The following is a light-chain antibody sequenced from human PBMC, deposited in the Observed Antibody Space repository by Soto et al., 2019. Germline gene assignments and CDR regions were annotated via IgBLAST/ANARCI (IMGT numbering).Light chain of an antibody. CDR2: EVT. Sequence: QSVLTQPPSASGSPGQSVTISCTGTSSDVGGYNYVSWYQQHPGKVPKLMIYEVTKRPSGVPDRFSGSKSVNTDSLTVSGLQAEDEAEYYCSSYAGSNILVFGGWTKVTVL. CDR3: SSYAGSNILV. V-gene: IGLV2-8*01. J-gene: IGLJ3*02. CDR1: SSDVGGYNY.